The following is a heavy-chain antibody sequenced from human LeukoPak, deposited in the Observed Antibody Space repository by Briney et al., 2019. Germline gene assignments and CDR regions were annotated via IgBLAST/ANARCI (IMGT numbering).Heavy chain of an antibody. CDR3: ARAPELKGSGSYYWYFDL. D-gene: IGHD3-10*01. V-gene: IGHV3-7*01. J-gene: IGHJ2*01. Sequence: GGSLRLSCAASGFTFSSYWMSWVRQAPGKGLEWVANIKQDGSEKYYVDSVKGRFTISRDNSKNTLYLQMNSLRAEDTAVYYCARAPELKGSGSYYWYFDLWGRGTLVTVSS. CDR1: GFTFSSYW. CDR2: IKQDGSEK.